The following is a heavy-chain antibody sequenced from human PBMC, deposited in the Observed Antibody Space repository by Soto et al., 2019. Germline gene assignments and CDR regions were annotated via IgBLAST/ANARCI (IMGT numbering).Heavy chain of an antibody. J-gene: IGHJ5*02. Sequence: PSQTLSLTCAISGDSVSSYSAAWNWIGQSPSGGLEWLGRTYYRSRFFSDYAESVKSRIIINPDTSKNQFSLQLKSVTPEDTAVYYCARDRYSSSGWFDPWGQGTPVTVSS. V-gene: IGHV6-1*01. CDR3: ARDRYSSSGWFDP. CDR2: TYYRSRFFS. CDR1: GDSVSSYSAA. D-gene: IGHD6-6*01.